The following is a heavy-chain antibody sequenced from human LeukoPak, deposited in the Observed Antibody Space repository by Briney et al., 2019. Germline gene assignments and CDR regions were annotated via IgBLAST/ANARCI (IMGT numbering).Heavy chain of an antibody. D-gene: IGHD6-13*01. CDR1: GFTFSSYT. CDR3: ARDPRIIAAAGTGIY. V-gene: IGHV3-48*01. Sequence: GGSLRLSCAASGFTFSSYTMSWVRQAPGKGLEWVSYISSSSSTIYYADSVKGRFTISRDNAKNSLYLQMNSLRAEDTAVYYCARDPRIIAAAGTGIYWGQGTLVTVSS. CDR2: ISSSSSTI. J-gene: IGHJ4*02.